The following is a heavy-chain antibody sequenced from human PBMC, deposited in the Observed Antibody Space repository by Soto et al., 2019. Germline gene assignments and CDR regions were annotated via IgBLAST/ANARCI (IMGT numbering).Heavy chain of an antibody. CDR2: INHSGST. V-gene: IGHV4-34*01. Sequence: QVQLQQWGAGLLKPSETVSLTCAVYGGSFIGYYGTWIRQPPGKGLEWIGEINHSGSTNYNPSLKSRVTISANTPKNHFSLRLSSVTAADTSVYYCATLGHYDFWSGFRKGNWFDPWGQGTLVTVSS. J-gene: IGHJ5*02. D-gene: IGHD3-3*01. CDR3: ATLGHYDFWSGFRKGNWFDP. CDR1: GGSFIGYY.